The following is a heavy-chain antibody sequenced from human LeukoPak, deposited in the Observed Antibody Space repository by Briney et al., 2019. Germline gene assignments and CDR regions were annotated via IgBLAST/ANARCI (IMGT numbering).Heavy chain of an antibody. CDR3: ARLAIVGATESYYYYYGMDV. Sequence: ASVKVSCTASGYTFTSYDINWVRQATGQGLEWMGWMNPNSGNTGYAQKFQGRVTITADKSTSTAYMELSSLRSEDTAVYYCARLAIVGATESYYYYYGMDVWGQGTTVTVSS. CDR1: GYTFTSYD. V-gene: IGHV1-8*01. CDR2: MNPNSGNT. J-gene: IGHJ6*02. D-gene: IGHD1-26*01.